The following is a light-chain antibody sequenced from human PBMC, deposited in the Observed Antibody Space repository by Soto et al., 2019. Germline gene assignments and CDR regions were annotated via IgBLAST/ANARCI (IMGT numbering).Light chain of an antibody. J-gene: IGKJ3*01. CDR2: GAS. Sequence: EIVLTQSPGTLSLSPGDRATLSCRASQSVSSKYFAWYQQKAGHAPRLLVYGASSRATGVPERFSGSGSGTDFTLTISRLEPEDFAVYYCQQYGASVSFGPGTKVEIK. V-gene: IGKV3-20*01. CDR3: QQYGASVS. CDR1: QSVSSKY.